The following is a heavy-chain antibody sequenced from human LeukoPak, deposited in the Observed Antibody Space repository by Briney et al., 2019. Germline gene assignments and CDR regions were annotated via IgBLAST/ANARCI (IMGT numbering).Heavy chain of an antibody. D-gene: IGHD6-19*01. CDR2: IHPGDSDT. Sequence: GESLKISCKSSGYTFSSYWIGWVRQMPGKGLEWLGIIHPGDSDTRYSPSFQGQVTISADKSTSTVYLQWSSLKASDSAMYYCARHRPYSSGWRHFDYWGQGTLVTVSS. V-gene: IGHV5-51*01. CDR3: ARHRPYSSGWRHFDY. CDR1: GYTFSSYW. J-gene: IGHJ4*02.